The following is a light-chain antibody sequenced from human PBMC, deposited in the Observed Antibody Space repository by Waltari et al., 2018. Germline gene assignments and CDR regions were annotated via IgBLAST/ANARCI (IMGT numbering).Light chain of an antibody. CDR1: QRIRPN. Sequence: IVMTQSPATLSCSPGERATLSCSASQRIRPNLAWFQEKPGQAPRLLIYGASTRATGVPARFSGSGSGTYFTLVISSLQSEDFAVYYCQQYDKWLRYSFGQGTKLEIK. CDR3: QQYDKWLRYS. CDR2: GAS. V-gene: IGKV3-15*01. J-gene: IGKJ2*01.